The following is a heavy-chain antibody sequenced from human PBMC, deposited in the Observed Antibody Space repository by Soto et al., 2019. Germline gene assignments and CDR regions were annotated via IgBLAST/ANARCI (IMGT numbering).Heavy chain of an antibody. Sequence: QVQLVQSGAEVKKPGASVKVSCTASGYTFTIFDINWVRQAPGQGLEWMGWMNPNSGNTGYAQKFQGRVTMTRDTSISTGYMELSSLRSEDTAIYYCARRYSTTTKGLDVWGQGTAVTVSS. CDR3: ARRYSTTTKGLDV. J-gene: IGHJ6*02. CDR1: GYTFTIFD. CDR2: MNPNSGNT. D-gene: IGHD2-8*01. V-gene: IGHV1-8*01.